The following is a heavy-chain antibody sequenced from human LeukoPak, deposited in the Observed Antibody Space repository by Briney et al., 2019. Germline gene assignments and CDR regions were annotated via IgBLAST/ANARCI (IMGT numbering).Heavy chain of an antibody. V-gene: IGHV1-2*02. D-gene: IGHD3-22*01. CDR1: GYTFTGYY. CDR2: INPNSGGT. Sequence: ASVKVSCKASGYTFTGYYMHWVRQAPGQGLEWMGWINPNSGGTNYAQKFQGRVTMTRDTSISTAYMEPSRLRSDDTAVYYCARDGGHYYDSSGYAPDYWGQGTLVTVSS. J-gene: IGHJ4*02. CDR3: ARDGGHYYDSSGYAPDY.